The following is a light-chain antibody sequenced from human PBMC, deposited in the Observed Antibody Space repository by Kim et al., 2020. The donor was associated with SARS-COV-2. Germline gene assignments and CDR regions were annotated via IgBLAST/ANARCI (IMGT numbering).Light chain of an antibody. CDR1: SSDIGSRNY. J-gene: IGLJ1*01. Sequence: QSALTQPASVSGSPGQSIIISCTGSSSDIGSRNYVSWYQQYPGKAPNLMIYVVSRRPSGVSNRFSGSKSGNTASLTISGLQAEDEADYYCSSFTSSISYVFGTGTKVTV. CDR2: VVS. CDR3: SSFTSSISYV. V-gene: IGLV2-14*03.